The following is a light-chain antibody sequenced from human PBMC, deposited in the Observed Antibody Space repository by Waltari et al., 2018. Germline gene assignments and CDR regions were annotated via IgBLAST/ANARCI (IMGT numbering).Light chain of an antibody. CDR1: SSDVGAYNL. CDR3: CSYAGTITFYV. V-gene: IGLV2-23*01. J-gene: IGLJ1*01. Sequence: QSALTQPASVSGSPGQSITISCTGTSSDVGAYNLVSWYQQHPGKAPKLMMYADSERPSGVSYRFAGPKSGSTASLTISALQAEDEADYYCCSYAGTITFYVFGTGTKVTVL. CDR2: ADS.